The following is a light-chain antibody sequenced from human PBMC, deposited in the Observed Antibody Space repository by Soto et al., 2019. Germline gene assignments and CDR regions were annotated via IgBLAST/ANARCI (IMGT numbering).Light chain of an antibody. J-gene: IGKJ1*01. Sequence: EIVMTQSPATLSVSPGERATLSCRASQSVYSNLAWYKQKPGQAPRLLIFGASTEAAGISARFSGSGSGTEFTLTSIRLQSEDFAVYYCQQYHNWPWTFGQGTKVEIK. CDR3: QQYHNWPWT. V-gene: IGKV3-15*01. CDR2: GAS. CDR1: QSVYSN.